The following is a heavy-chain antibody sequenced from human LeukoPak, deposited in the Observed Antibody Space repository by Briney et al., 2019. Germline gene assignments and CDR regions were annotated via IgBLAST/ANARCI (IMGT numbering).Heavy chain of an antibody. J-gene: IGHJ6*02. D-gene: IGHD3-9*01. Sequence: GSSVKVSCKASGGTFSSYAISWVRQAPGQGHEWMGRIIPILGIANYAQKFQGRVTITADKSTSTAYMELSSLRSEDTAVYYCARSLRYFDWLAYYYYGMDVWGQGTTVTVSS. CDR1: GGTFSSYA. V-gene: IGHV1-69*04. CDR3: ARSLRYFDWLAYYYYGMDV. CDR2: IIPILGIA.